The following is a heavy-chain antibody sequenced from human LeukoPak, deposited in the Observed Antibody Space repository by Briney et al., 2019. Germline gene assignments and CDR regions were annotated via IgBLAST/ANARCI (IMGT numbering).Heavy chain of an antibody. V-gene: IGHV4-39*01. D-gene: IGHD1-26*01. CDR1: GGSISSSSYY. J-gene: IGHJ4*02. CDR2: IYYSGST. CDR3: ARGWAAGDFDY. Sequence: PSETLSLTCTVSGGSISSSSYYRGWIRQPPGKGLEWIGSIYYSGSTYYNPSLKSRVTISVDTSKNQFSLKLSSVTAADTAVYYCARGWAAGDFDYWGQGTLVTVSS.